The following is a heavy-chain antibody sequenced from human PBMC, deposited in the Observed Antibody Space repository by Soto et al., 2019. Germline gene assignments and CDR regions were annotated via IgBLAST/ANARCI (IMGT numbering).Heavy chain of an antibody. V-gene: IGHV4-59*01. CDR2: IYYSGST. CDR3: ARDSIVGATYRWFDP. D-gene: IGHD1-26*01. Sequence: SETLSLTCTVSGGSISSYYWSWIRQPPGKGLEWIGYIYYSGSTNYNPSLKSRVTISVDTSKNQFSLKLSSVTAADTAVYYCARDSIVGATYRWFDPWGQGTLVTVSS. J-gene: IGHJ5*02. CDR1: GGSISSYY.